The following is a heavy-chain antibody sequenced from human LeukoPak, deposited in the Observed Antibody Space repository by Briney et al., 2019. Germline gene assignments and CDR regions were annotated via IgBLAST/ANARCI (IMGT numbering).Heavy chain of an antibody. CDR2: IYCGDSDT. D-gene: IGHD1-7*01. J-gene: IGHJ4*02. Sequence: GESLEISCKGFGYSFINYWIGWVRQMPGKGLEWMGIIYCGDSDTRYSPSFQGQVTISADKSISTAYLQWSGLKASDTAMYYCARFRITETKGGDYWGQGTLVTVSS. CDR3: ARFRITETKGGDY. V-gene: IGHV5-51*01. CDR1: GYSFINYW.